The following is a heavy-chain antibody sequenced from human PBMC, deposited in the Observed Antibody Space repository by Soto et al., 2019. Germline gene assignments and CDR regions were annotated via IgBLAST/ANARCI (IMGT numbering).Heavy chain of an antibody. CDR1: GFTFSSYA. V-gene: IGHV3-30*04. CDR3: ARDLSGGYAFDY. J-gene: IGHJ4*02. D-gene: IGHD3-10*01. CDR2: ISYDGSNK. Sequence: GGSLRLSCAASGFTFSSYAMHWVRQAPGKGLEWVAVISYDGSNKYYADSVKGRFTISRDNSKNTLYLQMNSLRAEDMAVYYCARDLSGGYAFDYWGQGPLVTVSS.